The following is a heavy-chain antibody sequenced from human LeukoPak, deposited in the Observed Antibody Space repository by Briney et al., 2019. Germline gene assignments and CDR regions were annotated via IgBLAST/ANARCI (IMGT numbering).Heavy chain of an antibody. CDR3: AKVGVSVAYYFDY. CDR2: ISLSGSST. V-gene: IGHV3-23*01. CDR1: GFTFSRYG. J-gene: IGHJ4*02. Sequence: GGSLRLSCAASGFTFSRYGMSWVRQAPGKGLEWVSDISLSGSSTNYADSVKGRFTISRDNSKNTLYLQMKSLRVEDTAVYYCAKVGVSVAYYFDYWGQGTLVTVSS. D-gene: IGHD3-10*01.